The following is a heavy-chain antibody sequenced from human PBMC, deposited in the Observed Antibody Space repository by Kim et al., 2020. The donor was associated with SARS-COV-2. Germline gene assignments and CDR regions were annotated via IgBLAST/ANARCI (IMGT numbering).Heavy chain of an antibody. Sequence: ASVKVSCKASGYSFSNYGITWVRQAPGQGLEWMGWISPYNGNTNYAQKLLDRVTMTTDTSTSTAFMELRSLRSDDTAVYYCARTYGNSGSYYTLDYWGLGNLVTVSS. V-gene: IGHV1-18*01. J-gene: IGHJ4*02. CDR2: ISPYNGNT. D-gene: IGHD1-26*01. CDR1: GYSFSNYG. CDR3: ARTYGNSGSYYTLDY.